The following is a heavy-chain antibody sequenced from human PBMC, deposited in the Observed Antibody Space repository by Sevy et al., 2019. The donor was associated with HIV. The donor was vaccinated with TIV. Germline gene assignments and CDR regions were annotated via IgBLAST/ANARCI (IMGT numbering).Heavy chain of an antibody. V-gene: IGHV3-30*02. CDR3: AKLSKGLRPPHFDY. CDR2: IRYDGSNK. D-gene: IGHD3-16*01. CDR1: GFTFSSYS. Sequence: GGSLRLSCAASGFTFSSYSMHWVRQAPGKGLEWVAFIRYDGSNKYYADSMKGRFTISRDNSKNTLYLQMNSLRAEDTAVYYCAKLSKGLRPPHFDYWGQGTLVTVSS. J-gene: IGHJ4*02.